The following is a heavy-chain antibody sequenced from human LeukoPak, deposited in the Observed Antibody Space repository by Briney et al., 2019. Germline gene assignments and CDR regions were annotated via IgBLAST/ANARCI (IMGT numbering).Heavy chain of an antibody. D-gene: IGHD6-13*01. CDR1: GGSISSDY. J-gene: IGHJ4*02. Sequence: SETLSLTCTVSGGSISSDYWSWIRQPAGKGLEWIGRIYTSGSTNYNPSLKSRVTMSVDTSKNQFSLKLSSVTAADTAVYYCARDKAAAGTLFDYWGQGTLVTVSS. CDR3: ARDKAAAGTLFDY. CDR2: IYTSGST. V-gene: IGHV4-4*07.